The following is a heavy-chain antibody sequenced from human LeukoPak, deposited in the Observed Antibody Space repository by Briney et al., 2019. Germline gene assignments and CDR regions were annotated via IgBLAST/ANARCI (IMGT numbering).Heavy chain of an antibody. V-gene: IGHV3-74*01. CDR3: AKDVAGGSYYPLDY. CDR1: GFTFSSYW. CDR2: INSDGSST. Sequence: GGSLRLSCAASGFTFSSYWMHWVRQAPGKGLVWVSRINSDGSSTSYADSVKGRFTISRDNAKNTLYLQMNSLRAEDTAVYYCAKDVAGGSYYPLDYWGQGTLVTVSS. J-gene: IGHJ4*02. D-gene: IGHD1-26*01.